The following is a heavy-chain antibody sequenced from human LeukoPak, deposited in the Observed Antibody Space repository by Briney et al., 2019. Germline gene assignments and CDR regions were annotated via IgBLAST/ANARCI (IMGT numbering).Heavy chain of an antibody. CDR1: GFPFNDYS. CDR3: ARDPVVSSSTSPYYFDY. V-gene: IGHV3-48*04. J-gene: IGHJ4*02. D-gene: IGHD2-2*01. Sequence: GGSLRLSCAASGFPFNDYSMNWVRQAPGKGLEWISYIGIDSGNTKYADSVKGRFTISADSAKNSLYLQMNSLRAEDTAVYYCARDPVVSSSTSPYYFDYWGQGTLVTVSS. CDR2: IGIDSGNT.